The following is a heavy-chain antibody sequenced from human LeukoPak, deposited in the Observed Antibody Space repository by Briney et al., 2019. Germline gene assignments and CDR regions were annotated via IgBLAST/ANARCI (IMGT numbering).Heavy chain of an antibody. CDR2: FSGSGGST. Sequence: GSLRLPWPASGFPFNSLAVNLVPQAPGKGPEGVSSFSGSGGSTYSADSVKGRFTISRDNSKNTLYLHMTSLRAEDTALYYCAKDRSCTNDICHGDFDYWGQGTLVTVSS. CDR1: GFPFNSLA. D-gene: IGHD2-8*01. V-gene: IGHV3-23*01. CDR3: AKDRSCTNDICHGDFDY. J-gene: IGHJ4*02.